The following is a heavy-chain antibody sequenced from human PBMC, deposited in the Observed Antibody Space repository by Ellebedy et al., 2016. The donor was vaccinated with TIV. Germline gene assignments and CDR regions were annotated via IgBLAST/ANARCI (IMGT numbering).Heavy chain of an antibody. CDR3: VRRRSSSWFTPYSIDV. CDR1: GNSFTNYW. V-gene: IGHV5-51*01. D-gene: IGHD6-13*01. CDR2: IYPGDSNT. Sequence: GESLKISCKGSGNSFTNYWIGWVRQMPGKGLEWMGTIYPGDSNTRYSPSFQGQVTIPADKSTSTAYLQWTFLKASDSGMYYCVRRRSSSWFTPYSIDVWGQGTTVTVSS. J-gene: IGHJ6*02.